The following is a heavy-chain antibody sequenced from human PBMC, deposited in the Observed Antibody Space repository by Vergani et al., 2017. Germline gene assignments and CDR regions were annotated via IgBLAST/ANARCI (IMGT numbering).Heavy chain of an antibody. V-gene: IGHV1-69*06. CDR1: GVPFSSYA. CDR3: ASARYYEERSGEPRDDYYGMDV. CDR2: IRPIFGTS. Sequence: LVQSGAEVKPPWSSVQVSCKASGVPFSSYALSWVRQAPVQGLEWMGGIRPIFGTSNYAPKCQGRVTITAENSTSTAYMELCSRRSEDTAVYYWASARYYEERSGEPRDDYYGMDVGGQGP. D-gene: IGHD3-22*01. J-gene: IGHJ6*02.